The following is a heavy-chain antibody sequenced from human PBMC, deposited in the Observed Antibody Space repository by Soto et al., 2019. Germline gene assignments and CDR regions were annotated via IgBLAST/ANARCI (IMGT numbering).Heavy chain of an antibody. CDR1: GFTFRSYV. J-gene: IGHJ1*01. V-gene: IGHV3-30*19. Sequence: QVQLVESGGGVVQPGTSLRVSCVGSGFTFRSYVIHWVRQAPGKGLEWVALTSYDRSNKYYGDSVRGRFTISRDNSRNTVDLQMDSLRVEDTALYYCARWGTTGGLDVWGQGTLVSVSS. CDR3: ARWGTTGGLDV. D-gene: IGHD3-16*01. CDR2: TSYDRSNK.